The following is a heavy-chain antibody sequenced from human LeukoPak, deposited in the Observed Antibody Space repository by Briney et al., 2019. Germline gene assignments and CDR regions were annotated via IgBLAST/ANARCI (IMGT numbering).Heavy chain of an antibody. CDR1: GYIXTDYY. J-gene: IGHJ4*02. D-gene: IGHD3-22*01. V-gene: IGHV1-2*02. CDR3: ARAEVGGYYYDSSGF. CDR2: INPNSGGT. Sequence: ASVKVSCKASGYIXTDYYMHRVRQAPGQGLEWMGWINPNSGGTNYAQKFQGRVTMTRDTSISTAYMELSRLRSDDTAVYYCARAEVGGYYYDSSGFWGQGTLVTVSS.